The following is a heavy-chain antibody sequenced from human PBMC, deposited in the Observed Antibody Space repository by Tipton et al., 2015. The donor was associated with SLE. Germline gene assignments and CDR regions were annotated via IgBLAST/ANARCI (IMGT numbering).Heavy chain of an antibody. J-gene: IGHJ5*02. CDR3: ARDSSGGYNWFDP. D-gene: IGHD3-22*01. V-gene: IGHV4-4*02. CDR2: IHHSGST. Sequence: TLSLTCAVSGGSMSSNNWWIWVRQPPGKGLEWIGEIHHSGSTNYNPSLKSRVTISVDTSKNQFSLKLSSVTAADTAVYYCARDSSGGYNWFDPWGQGTLVTVSS. CDR1: GGSMSSNNW.